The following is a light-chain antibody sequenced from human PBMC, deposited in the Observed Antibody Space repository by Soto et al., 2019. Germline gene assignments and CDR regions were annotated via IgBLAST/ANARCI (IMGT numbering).Light chain of an antibody. CDR3: QQSHSRPIT. J-gene: IGKJ5*01. Sequence: DIQMTQSPSSLSASVGDRVTITCRASQSISSYLNWYQQKPGKAPKFLIYAASSLQSGVPSRFSGSGSGTDFTLTISSLQPEDFATYYCQQSHSRPITFGQGTRLEI. CDR2: AAS. CDR1: QSISSY. V-gene: IGKV1-39*01.